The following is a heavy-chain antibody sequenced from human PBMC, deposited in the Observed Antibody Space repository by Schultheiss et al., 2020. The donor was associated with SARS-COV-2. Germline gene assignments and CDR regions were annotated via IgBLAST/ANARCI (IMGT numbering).Heavy chain of an antibody. V-gene: IGHV3-15*01. CDR2: IQSKNDGGTT. J-gene: IGHJ4*02. CDR3: TTDLPHMITFGGVIVRDY. CDR1: GFTFTNAW. Sequence: GGSLRLSCAASGFTFTNAWMSWVRQAPGKGLEWVGRIQSKNDGGTTDYAAPVKGRFTISRDDSKNTLYLQMNSLITEDTAFYYCTTDLPHMITFGGVIVRDYWGQGTLVTVSS. D-gene: IGHD3-16*02.